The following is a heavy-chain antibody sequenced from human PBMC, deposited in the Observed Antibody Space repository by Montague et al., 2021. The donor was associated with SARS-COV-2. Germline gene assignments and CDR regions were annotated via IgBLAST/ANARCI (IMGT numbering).Heavy chain of an antibody. CDR3: ARGPFWSAAPDY. J-gene: IGHJ4*02. V-gene: IGHV4-59*01. CDR2: IYYSGNT. D-gene: IGHD3-3*01. Sequence: SETLSLTCTLSGGSISTYYWNWIRQPPGKGLEWIGYIYYSGNTNYNPSLKSRATISVETSKNQFSLSLTSVTAADTAAYYCARGPFWSAAPDYWGQGILVTVSS. CDR1: GGSISTYY.